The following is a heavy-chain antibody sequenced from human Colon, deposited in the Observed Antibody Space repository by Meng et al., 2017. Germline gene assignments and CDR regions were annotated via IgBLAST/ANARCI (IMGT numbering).Heavy chain of an antibody. CDR3: ARVIYASGNMAHLDY. V-gene: IGHV4-4*02. D-gene: IGHD2/OR15-2a*01. CDR2: VYHSGST. Sequence: QGPWQEPGPGLGKPSGTLSLPCPVSGDSIRSSNWWSWVRQPPGRGLEWIGEVYHSGSTNYNPPLKNRVTMTVDKSKNEFSLTLSSVTAADTAFYYCARVIYASGNMAHLDYWGPGTLVTVSS. J-gene: IGHJ4*02. CDR1: GDSIRSSNW.